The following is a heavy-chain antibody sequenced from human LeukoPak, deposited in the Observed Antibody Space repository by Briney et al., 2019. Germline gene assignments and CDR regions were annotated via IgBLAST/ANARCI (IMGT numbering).Heavy chain of an antibody. CDR1: GFTFSSYA. V-gene: IGHV3-30*18. CDR3: AKEYYYDSSGYYYPDLDY. D-gene: IGHD3-22*01. CDR2: ISYDGSNK. J-gene: IGHJ4*02. Sequence: GGSLRLSCAASGFTFSSYAMSWVRQAPGKGLEWVAVISYDGSNKYYADSVKGRFTISRDNSKNTLYLQMNSLRAEDTAVYYCAKEYYYDSSGYYYPDLDYWGQGTLVTVSS.